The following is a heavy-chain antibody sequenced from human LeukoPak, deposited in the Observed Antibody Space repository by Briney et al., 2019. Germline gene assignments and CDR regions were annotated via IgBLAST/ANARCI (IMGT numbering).Heavy chain of an antibody. Sequence: PSETLSLTCAVSGGSISSSNWWSWVRQPPGKGLEWIGEIYHSGSTNYNPSLKSRVTISVDKSKNQFSLNLSSVTAADTAMYYCAREGTSGWYVDYWGQGTLVTVSS. CDR1: GGSISSSNW. CDR3: AREGTSGWYVDY. CDR2: IYHSGST. V-gene: IGHV4-4*02. D-gene: IGHD6-19*01. J-gene: IGHJ4*02.